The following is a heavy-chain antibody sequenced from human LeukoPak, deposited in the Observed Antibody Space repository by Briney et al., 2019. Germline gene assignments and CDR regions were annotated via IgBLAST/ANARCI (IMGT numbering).Heavy chain of an antibody. V-gene: IGHV1-69*13. CDR2: IIPIFGTA. CDR3: ARGYTQAATYFDY. D-gene: IGHD2-15*01. CDR1: GGTFSSFT. Sequence: GASVKVSCKTSGGTFSSFTISWMRQAPGQGLEWMGGIIPIFGTANYAQKFRGRVTVTADESTSTAYMELSSLRSEDTAVYYCARGYTQAATYFDYWGQGTLVTVSS. J-gene: IGHJ4*02.